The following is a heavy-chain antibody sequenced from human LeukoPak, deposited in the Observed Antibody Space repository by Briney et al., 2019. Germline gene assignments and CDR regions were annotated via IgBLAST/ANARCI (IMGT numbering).Heavy chain of an antibody. CDR1: GFAFQTYA. CDR2: ISGSGGHT. Sequence: GGSLRLSCATSGFAFQTYALSWVRQAPGKGLEWVSTISGSGGHTYHADSVKGRFTISRDNSRDTLYLQMNSLRAEDTAVYYCAKVRRSSGWYRGAFDIWGQGTMVTVSS. V-gene: IGHV3-23*01. J-gene: IGHJ3*02. CDR3: AKVRRSSGWYRGAFDI. D-gene: IGHD6-19*01.